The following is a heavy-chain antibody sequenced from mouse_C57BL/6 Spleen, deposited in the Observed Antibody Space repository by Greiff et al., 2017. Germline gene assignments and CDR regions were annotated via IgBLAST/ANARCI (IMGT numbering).Heavy chain of an antibody. Sequence: VQLQQSGPELVKPGASVKISCKASGYAFSSSWMNWVKQRPGKGLEWIGRLYPGDGDTTYNGKFKGKATLTADKSSSTAYMQLSSLTSEDSAVYFCARGGYYGSWYFEVWGTGTTVTVSS. CDR1: GYAFSSSW. CDR3: ARGGYYGSWYFEV. CDR2: LYPGDGDT. J-gene: IGHJ1*03. D-gene: IGHD1-1*01. V-gene: IGHV1-82*01.